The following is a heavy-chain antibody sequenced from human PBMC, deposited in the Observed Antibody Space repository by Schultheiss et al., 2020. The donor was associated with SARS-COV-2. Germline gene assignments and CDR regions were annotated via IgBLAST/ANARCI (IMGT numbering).Heavy chain of an antibody. V-gene: IGHV3-9*01. J-gene: IGHJ1*01. CDR3: AKGTISSSQQPKPPTATQH. Sequence: SLKISCAASGFTFDDYAMHWVRQAPGKGLEWVSRISWNGGSIGYADSVKGRFTISRDNAKNSLYLQMTSLRAEDTAVYYCAKGTISSSQQPKPPTATQHWGQGTLVTVAS. D-gene: IGHD6-13*01. CDR1: GFTFDDYA. CDR2: ISWNGGSI.